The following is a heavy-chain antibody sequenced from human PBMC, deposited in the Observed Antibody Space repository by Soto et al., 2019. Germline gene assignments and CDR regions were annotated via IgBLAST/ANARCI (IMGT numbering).Heavy chain of an antibody. CDR2: ISGSGGST. V-gene: IGHV3-23*01. CDR1: GFTFSSDA. Sequence: PGGSLRLSCAAAGFTFSSDAMSWVRQAPGKGLEWVSAISGSGGSTYYADSVKGRFTISRDNSKNTLYLQMNSLRAEDTAVYYCAKDSGVLRFLEWLPTIDPWGQGTLVTVSS. D-gene: IGHD3-3*01. CDR3: AKDSGVLRFLEWLPTIDP. J-gene: IGHJ5*02.